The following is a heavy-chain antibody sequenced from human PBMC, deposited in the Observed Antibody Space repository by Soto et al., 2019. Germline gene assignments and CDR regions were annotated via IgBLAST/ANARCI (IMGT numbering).Heavy chain of an antibody. J-gene: IGHJ4*02. CDR2: ISSTTSYI. CDR3: ARDLSYCSDGSCYYDY. V-gene: IGHV3-21*01. D-gene: IGHD2-15*01. Sequence: GGSLRLSCVASGFTFSSYGMNWVRQAPGKGLEWVSSISSTTSYIYYADSLKGRFTTSRDNAKNSLYLQMNSLRAEDTAVYYCARDLSYCSDGSCYYDYWGQGTLVTVS. CDR1: GFTFSSYG.